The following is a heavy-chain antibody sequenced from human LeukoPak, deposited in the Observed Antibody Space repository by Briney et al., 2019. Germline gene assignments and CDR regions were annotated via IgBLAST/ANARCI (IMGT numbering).Heavy chain of an antibody. CDR3: ARVDIVVVPAGLANWFDP. J-gene: IGHJ5*02. CDR1: GGSISSGGYY. Sequence: PSETLSLTCTVSGGSISSGGYYWSWIRQHPGKGLEWIGYIYYSGSTYYNPSLKSRVTISVDTSKNQFSLKLSSVTAADTAVYYCARVDIVVVPAGLANWFDPWGQGTLVTVSS. D-gene: IGHD2-2*01. CDR2: IYYSGST. V-gene: IGHV4-31*03.